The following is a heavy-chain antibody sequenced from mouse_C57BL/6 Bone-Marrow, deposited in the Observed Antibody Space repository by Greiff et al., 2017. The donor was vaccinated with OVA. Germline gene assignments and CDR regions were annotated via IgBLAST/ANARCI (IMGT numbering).Heavy chain of an antibody. J-gene: IGHJ2*01. D-gene: IGHD2-2*01. CDR3: TTGGTMVSKYYFDY. CDR1: GFNIKDDY. Sequence: EVQLQQSGAELVRPGASVKLSCTASGFNIKDDYMHWVKPRPEQGLEWIGWIDPENGDTEYASKFQGKATITADTSSNTAYLQLSSLTSEDTAVYYCTTGGTMVSKYYFDYWGQGTTLTVSS. V-gene: IGHV14-4*01. CDR2: IDPENGDT.